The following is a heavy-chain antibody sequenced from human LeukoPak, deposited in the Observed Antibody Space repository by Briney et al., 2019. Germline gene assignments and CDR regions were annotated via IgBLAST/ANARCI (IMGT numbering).Heavy chain of an antibody. CDR1: GFTFSSYA. CDR3: ARDNYDSSGYYCDY. V-gene: IGHV3-30-3*01. D-gene: IGHD3-22*01. CDR2: ISYDGSNK. J-gene: IGHJ4*02. Sequence: GGSLRLSCAASGFTFSSYAMHWVRQAPGKGLEWVAVISYDGSNKYYADSVKGRFTISRDNSKNTLYLQMNSLRAEDTAVYYCARDNYDSSGYYCDYWGQGTLVTVSS.